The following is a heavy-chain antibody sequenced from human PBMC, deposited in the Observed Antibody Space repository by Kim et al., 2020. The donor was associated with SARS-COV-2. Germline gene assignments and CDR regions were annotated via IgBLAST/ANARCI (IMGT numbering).Heavy chain of an antibody. V-gene: IGHV3-23*01. CDR1: GFTFSSYA. Sequence: GGSLRLSCAASGFTFSSYAMSWVRQAPGKGLEWVSSISGSGGTKYYADSVKGRFTIPRDNSKNTLYLQMNNLRAEYTAVYYCAKVIASGMAAADAYWGRGTTVPVSS. CDR3: AKVIASGMAAADAY. CDR2: ISGSGGTK. J-gene: IGHJ4*02. D-gene: IGHD6-13*01.